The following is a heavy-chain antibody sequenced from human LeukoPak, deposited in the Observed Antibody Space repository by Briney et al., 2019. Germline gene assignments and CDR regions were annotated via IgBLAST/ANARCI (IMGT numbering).Heavy chain of an antibody. J-gene: IGHJ4*02. CDR1: GFTFADHA. V-gene: IGHV3-49*04. D-gene: IGHD5-12*01. CDR2: IRSNTAYGGTT. Sequence: GGSLRLSCTASGFTFADHAMSWVRQAPGKGLEWVGFIRSNTAYGGTTEYAASVQGRFTTSRDDSKSIAYLQMNSLKTEDTAVYYCTRYSGYSDYWGQGTLVTVSS. CDR3: TRYSGYSDY.